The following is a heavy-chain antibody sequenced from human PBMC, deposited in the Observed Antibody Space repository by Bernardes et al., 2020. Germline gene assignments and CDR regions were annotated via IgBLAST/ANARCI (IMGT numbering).Heavy chain of an antibody. CDR3: AKDNGGDGWYVRYFDY. J-gene: IGHJ4*02. CDR1: GFTFSSYA. CDR2: ISGSRGST. Sequence: GGSLRLSCAASGFTFSSYAMNWVRQAPGKGLEWVSVISGSRGSTYYADSVKGRFTISRDNSKNTLYLQMNSLRAEDTAVYYCAKDNGGDGWYVRYFDYWGQGTLVTVSS. V-gene: IGHV3-23*01. D-gene: IGHD6-19*01.